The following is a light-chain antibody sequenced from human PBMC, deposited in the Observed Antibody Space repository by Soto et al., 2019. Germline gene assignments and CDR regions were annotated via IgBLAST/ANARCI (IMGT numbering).Light chain of an antibody. V-gene: IGKV3-20*01. J-gene: IGKJ3*01. CDR3: QQYGRSPDLFT. CDR2: GAS. CDR1: QTVSTSF. Sequence: NVLTQSPGTLSLSPGDRATLSCRASQTVSTSFLAWYQQKPGQAPRLLIYGASNSATGIPDRFSGSGSGTDFTLTISRLEPGDFAVYYCQQYGRSPDLFTFGPGTKVEIK.